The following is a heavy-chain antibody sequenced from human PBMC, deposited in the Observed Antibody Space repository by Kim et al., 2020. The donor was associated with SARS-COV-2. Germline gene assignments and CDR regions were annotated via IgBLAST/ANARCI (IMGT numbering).Heavy chain of an antibody. D-gene: IGHD2-8*02. Sequence: GGSLRLSCAASGFTFSSYAMSWVRQAPGKGLEWVSAISGSGGSTYYADSVKGRFTISRDNSKNTLYLQMNSLRAEDTAVYYCAKVQPWWLSPTYYYGMDVWGQGTTVTVSS. V-gene: IGHV3-23*01. J-gene: IGHJ6*02. CDR1: GFTFSSYA. CDR3: AKVQPWWLSPTYYYGMDV. CDR2: ISGSGGST.